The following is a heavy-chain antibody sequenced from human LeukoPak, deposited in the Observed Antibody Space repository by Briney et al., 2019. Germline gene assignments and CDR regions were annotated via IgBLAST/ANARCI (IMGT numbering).Heavy chain of an antibody. CDR3: ARQVDTTMALPDY. V-gene: IGHV1-18*01. CDR1: GYSFTSHG. J-gene: IGHJ4*02. CDR2: ISGYNGNT. Sequence: ASVKVSCKASGYSFTSHGISWVRQAPGQGLEWMGWISGYNGNTNYAQKSQGRVTMTTDTSTSTAYMELRSLRSDDTAIYYCARQVDTTMALPDYWGQGTLVTVSS. D-gene: IGHD5-18*01.